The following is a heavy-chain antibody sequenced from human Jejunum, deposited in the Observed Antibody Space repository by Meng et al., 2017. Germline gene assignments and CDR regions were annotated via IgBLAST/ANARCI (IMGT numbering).Heavy chain of an antibody. D-gene: IGHD3-9*01. CDR3: ARGDDWAKSGNF. V-gene: IGHV4-34*01. CDR1: GGSFSDPY. J-gene: IGHJ4*02. CDR2: IHPRGRT. Sequence: QVHLRQWGRGLLTPSQPLSLTCAVYGGSFSDPYLTWIRQPPGKGLEWIGKIHPRGRTYYSPSLQSRVTITLDTSKNQFSLTLNSVTAADTAVYYCARGDDWAKSGNFWGQGTLVTVSS.